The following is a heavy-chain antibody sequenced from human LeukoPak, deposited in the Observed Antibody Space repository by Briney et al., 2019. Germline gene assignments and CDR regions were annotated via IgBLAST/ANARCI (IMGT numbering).Heavy chain of an antibody. CDR3: ARDLRYSSGWSASGMDV. Sequence: ASVKVSCKASGYTFTSHGISWVRQAPGQGLEWMGWISTYNGNTNYVQKLQGRVSMTTDTCTSTAYMDLRSLRSDDTAVYYCARDLRYSSGWSASGMDVLRKGTNVAIPS. CDR1: GYTFTSHG. V-gene: IGHV1-18*01. J-gene: IGHJ6*03. CDR2: ISTYNGNT. D-gene: IGHD6-19*01.